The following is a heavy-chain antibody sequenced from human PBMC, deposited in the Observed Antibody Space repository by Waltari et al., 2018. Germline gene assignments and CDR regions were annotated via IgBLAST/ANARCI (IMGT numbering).Heavy chain of an antibody. CDR3: ARDREVTKWSLIPDERRAFDI. J-gene: IGHJ3*02. V-gene: IGHV3-21*01. CDR1: GFTFSTFT. CDR2: ISRSSRNI. Sequence: VQLVESGGDLVKPGWSLILSCAASGFTFSTFTINWVRRAPGKGLEWVSSISRSSRNIYYADSVKGRFTISRDNAKRSLYLQINSLRAEDTAVYYCARDREVTKWSLIPDERRAFDIWGQGTMVTVSS. D-gene: IGHD2-15*01.